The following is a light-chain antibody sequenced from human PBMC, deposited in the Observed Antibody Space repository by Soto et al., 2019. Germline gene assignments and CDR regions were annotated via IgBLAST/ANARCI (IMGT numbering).Light chain of an antibody. CDR2: GAS. V-gene: IGKV3-15*01. Sequence: EIVMTQSPATLSVSPGERATLSCRASQSVSSNLAWYQQKPGQAPRLLIYGASTRATGIPARFSGSGSGTDFTLTISTLQSKDFAVYYCHHNNNWPRTFGKGTKV. CDR3: HHNNNWPRT. CDR1: QSVSSN. J-gene: IGKJ1*01.